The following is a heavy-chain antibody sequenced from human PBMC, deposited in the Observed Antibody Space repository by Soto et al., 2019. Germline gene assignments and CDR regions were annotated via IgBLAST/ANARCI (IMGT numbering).Heavy chain of an antibody. D-gene: IGHD3-16*01. CDR2: IKQDGSEK. V-gene: IGHV3-7*01. Sequence: GGSLRLSCAASGFTFGNYWRRRVSQATGKGLEWVANIKQDGSEKHYVDSVKGRFTISRDNAKNSLYLQMNSLRAEDTAVYYWGGVRTVGGYWGKGPLVTVSP. CDR3: GGVRTVGGY. CDR1: GFTFGNYW. J-gene: IGHJ4*02.